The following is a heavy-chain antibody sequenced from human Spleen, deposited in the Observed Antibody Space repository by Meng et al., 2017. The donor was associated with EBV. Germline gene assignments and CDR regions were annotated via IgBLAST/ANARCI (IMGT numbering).Heavy chain of an antibody. Sequence: QVQLAQSGAEVKKPGASVKVSCKASGGIFKSFVFGWVRQTPGQKVEWMGAVTPLFGTAEYAQTFQGRLTITADDSTSSVSMELTSLRSEDTAVYYCGRSLSGDPYFDSWGQGTLVTVSS. J-gene: IGHJ4*02. V-gene: IGHV1-69*01. CDR3: GRSLSGDPYFDS. CDR2: VTPLFGTA. CDR1: GGIFKSFV. D-gene: IGHD4-17*01.